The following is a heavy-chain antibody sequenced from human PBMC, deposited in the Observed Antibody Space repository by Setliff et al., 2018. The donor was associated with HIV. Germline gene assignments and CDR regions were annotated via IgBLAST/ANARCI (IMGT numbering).Heavy chain of an antibody. J-gene: IGHJ6*02. CDR3: ARARYIVIRGDAGMDV. CDR1: GGSISSSSYY. D-gene: IGHD3-10*01. V-gene: IGHV4-61*02. Sequence: PSETLSLTCTVSGGSISSSSYYWVWIRQPALKGLEWIGRIYTSGLTNYNPSLKSRVTISVDTSKNQVSLKLSSVTALDTAVYYCARARYIVIRGDAGMDVWGPGTTVTVSS. CDR2: IYTSGLT.